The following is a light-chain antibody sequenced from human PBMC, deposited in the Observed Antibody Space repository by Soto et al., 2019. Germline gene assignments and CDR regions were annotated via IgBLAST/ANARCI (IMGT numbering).Light chain of an antibody. CDR1: QSVSSSY. Sequence: TLSCRASQSVSSSYLAWYQQKPGQAPRLLIYGASSRATGIPDRFSGSGSGTDFTLIISRLEPEDFAVYYCQQYGSSPRTFGQGTKVDIK. CDR2: GAS. J-gene: IGKJ1*01. V-gene: IGKV3-20*01. CDR3: QQYGSSPRT.